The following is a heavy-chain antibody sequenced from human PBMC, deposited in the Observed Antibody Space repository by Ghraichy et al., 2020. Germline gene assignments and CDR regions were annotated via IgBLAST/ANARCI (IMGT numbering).Heavy chain of an antibody. V-gene: IGHV3-7*01. CDR1: GFMFSSYW. CDR2: VKPDGGEK. CDR3: AKCRGTTWNDALDV. Sequence: SLRLSCAASGFMFSSYWVTWVRQAPGKGLEWVANVKPDGGEKNYVGSVKGRFTISRDNAKKSLYLQMNSLRAEDTAVYYCAKCRGTTWNDALDVWGQGTMVTVSS. D-gene: IGHD1-1*01. J-gene: IGHJ3*01.